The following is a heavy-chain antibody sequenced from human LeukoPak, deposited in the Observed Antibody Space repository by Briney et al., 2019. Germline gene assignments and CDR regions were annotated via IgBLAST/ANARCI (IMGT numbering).Heavy chain of an antibody. CDR2: IYYSGST. Sequence: SETLSLTCTVSGGFISSHYWSWIRQPPGKGLEWIGYIYYSGSTNYNPSLKSRVTISVDTSKNQFSLELSSVTAADTAVYYCARQLERRPPGAFDIWGQGTMVTVSS. V-gene: IGHV4-59*11. CDR1: GGFISSHY. J-gene: IGHJ3*02. D-gene: IGHD1-1*01. CDR3: ARQLERRPPGAFDI.